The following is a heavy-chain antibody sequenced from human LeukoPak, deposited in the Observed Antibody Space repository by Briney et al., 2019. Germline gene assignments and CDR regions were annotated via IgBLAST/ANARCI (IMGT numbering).Heavy chain of an antibody. CDR3: AREIGPRQLHLWGSAFDY. J-gene: IGHJ4*02. CDR2: INPSGGGT. CDR1: GYTFTNYY. D-gene: IGHD5-18*01. Sequence: ASVKVSCKASGYTFTNYYMHWVRQAPGQGLEWMGIINPSGGGTSYAQKFQGRLTMTRDTSTTTVYMELSSLRSEDTAMYYCAREIGPRQLHLWGSAFDYWGQGTLVTVS. V-gene: IGHV1-46*01.